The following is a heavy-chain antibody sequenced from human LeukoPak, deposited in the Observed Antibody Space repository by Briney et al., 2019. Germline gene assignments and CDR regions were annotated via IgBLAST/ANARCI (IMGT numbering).Heavy chain of an antibody. V-gene: IGHV1-18*01. J-gene: IGHJ3*02. Sequence: SSVKVSCKASGYTFTSYGISWVRQAPGQALEWMGWISAYNGNTNYAQKLQGRVTMTTDTSTSTAYMELRSLRSDDTAVYYCAREEAYCGGDCYSDDAFDIWGQGTMVTVSS. CDR1: GYTFTSYG. D-gene: IGHD2-21*02. CDR2: ISAYNGNT. CDR3: AREEAYCGGDCYSDDAFDI.